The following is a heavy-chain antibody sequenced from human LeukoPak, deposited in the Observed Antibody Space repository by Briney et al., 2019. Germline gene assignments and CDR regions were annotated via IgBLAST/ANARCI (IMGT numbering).Heavy chain of an antibody. CDR1: GFTFSSYA. J-gene: IGHJ4*02. D-gene: IGHD3-10*01. Sequence: GGSLRLSCAASGFTFSSYAMSWVRQAPGKGLEWVSAISGSGGSTYYADSVKGRFTISRDNSKNTLYLQMNSLRAEDTAVYYCAKDRLLHYYGSGSYYISDYWGQGTLVTVSS. CDR3: AKDRLLHYYGSGSYYISDY. CDR2: ISGSGGST. V-gene: IGHV3-23*01.